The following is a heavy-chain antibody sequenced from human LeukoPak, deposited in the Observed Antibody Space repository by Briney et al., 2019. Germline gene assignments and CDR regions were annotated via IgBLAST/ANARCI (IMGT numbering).Heavy chain of an antibody. CDR2: IYYSGST. J-gene: IGHJ4*02. CDR1: GGSISSYY. V-gene: IGHV4-59*01. CDR3: ARATVANYYFDY. D-gene: IGHD2-15*01. Sequence: SETLSLTCTVSGGSISSYYWSWIRQPPGKGLEWIGYIYYSGSTNYNPSLKSRVTISVDTSKNQFSLKLSSVTAADTAVYYCARATVANYYFDYWGQGTLVTVSS.